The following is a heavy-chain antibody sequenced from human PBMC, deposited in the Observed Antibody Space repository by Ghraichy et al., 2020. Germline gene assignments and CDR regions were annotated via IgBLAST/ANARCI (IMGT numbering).Heavy chain of an antibody. CDR3: AKWRYYDILTGYGMDV. Sequence: LSLTCAASGFTFSSYAMSWVRQAPGKGLEWVSAISGSGGSTYYADSVKGRFTISRDNSKNTLYLQMNSLRAEDTAVYYCAKWRYYDILTGYGMDVWGQGTTVTVSS. D-gene: IGHD3-9*01. V-gene: IGHV3-23*01. CDR2: ISGSGGST. J-gene: IGHJ6*02. CDR1: GFTFSSYA.